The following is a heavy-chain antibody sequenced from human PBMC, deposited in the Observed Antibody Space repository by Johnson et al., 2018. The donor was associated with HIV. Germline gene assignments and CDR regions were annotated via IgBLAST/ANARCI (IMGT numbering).Heavy chain of an antibody. Sequence: VKLVESGGGLVQPGGSLKLSCAASGFTFSGSAMHWVRQASGKGLEWVGRIRSKANSYATAYAASVKGRFTISRDDSKNTLYLQMNSLRADDTAVYYCAREGDYYDSSGYWAAFDIWGQGTMVTVSS. CDR1: GFTFSGSA. CDR2: IRSKANSYAT. D-gene: IGHD3-22*01. V-gene: IGHV3-73*01. J-gene: IGHJ3*02. CDR3: AREGDYYDSSGYWAAFDI.